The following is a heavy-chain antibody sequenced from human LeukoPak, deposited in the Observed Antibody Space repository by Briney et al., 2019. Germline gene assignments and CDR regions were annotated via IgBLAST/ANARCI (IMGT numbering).Heavy chain of an antibody. D-gene: IGHD5-18*01. CDR2: IYTSGST. Sequence: SQTLSLTCTVSGGSISSGSYYWRWIRQPAGTGLEWIGRIYTSGSTNYNPSLKSRVTISVDTSKNQFSLKLSSVTAADTAVYYCARYGGYSYGYDYWGQGTLVTVSS. CDR3: ARYGGYSYGYDY. V-gene: IGHV4-61*02. CDR1: GGSISSGSYY. J-gene: IGHJ4*02.